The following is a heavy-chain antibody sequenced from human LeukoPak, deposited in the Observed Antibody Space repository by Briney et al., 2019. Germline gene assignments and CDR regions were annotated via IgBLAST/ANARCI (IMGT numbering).Heavy chain of an antibody. D-gene: IGHD5-12*01. V-gene: IGHV3-74*01. CDR3: ARDGYEFRAFDI. CDR1: GFTFSNYW. J-gene: IGHJ3*02. CDR2: INSDGTST. Sequence: PGGSLRLSCAASGFTFSNYWMHWVRHAPGKGLMWVSHINSDGTSTTYADSVKGRFTISRDNAKNTLYLQMNSLRAEDTAVYYCARDGYEFRAFDIWGQGTMVTVSP.